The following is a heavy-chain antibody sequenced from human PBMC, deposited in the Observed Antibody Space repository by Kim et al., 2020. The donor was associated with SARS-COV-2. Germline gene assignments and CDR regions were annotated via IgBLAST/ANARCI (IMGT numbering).Heavy chain of an antibody. CDR3: ARYTAMVYDAFDI. J-gene: IGHJ3*02. Sequence: YTPSLKSRVTISVDTSKNQFSLKLSSVTAADTAVYYCARYTAMVYDAFDIWGQGTMVTVSS. V-gene: IGHV4-4*09. D-gene: IGHD5-18*01.